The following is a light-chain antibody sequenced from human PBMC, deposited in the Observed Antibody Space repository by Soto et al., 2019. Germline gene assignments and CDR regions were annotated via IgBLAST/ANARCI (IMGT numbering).Light chain of an antibody. CDR3: AAWDDSLNGWV. Sequence: QSVLTQPPSASGTPGQRVTISCSGSSSNIGSNTVNWYQQLPGTAPKLLIYSNDQRPSGVPGRFSGSKSGTSASLAISGLQSEDEADYYCAAWDDSLNGWVFGGGTKRTVL. CDR1: SSNIGSNT. J-gene: IGLJ3*02. CDR2: SND. V-gene: IGLV1-44*01.